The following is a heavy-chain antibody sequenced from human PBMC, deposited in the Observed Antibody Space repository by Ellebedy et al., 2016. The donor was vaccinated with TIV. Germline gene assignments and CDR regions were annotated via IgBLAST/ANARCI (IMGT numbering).Heavy chain of an antibody. V-gene: IGHV1-69*13. J-gene: IGHJ6*02. D-gene: IGHD5-18*01. CDR2: IIPIFGTA. Sequence: ASVKVSCKASGGTFSSYAISWVRQAPGQGLEWMGGIIPIFGTANYAQKFQGRVTITADESTSTAHMELSSLRSEDTAVYYCARGGSELWLQYYYYGMDVWGQGTTVTVSS. CDR1: GGTFSSYA. CDR3: ARGGSELWLQYYYYGMDV.